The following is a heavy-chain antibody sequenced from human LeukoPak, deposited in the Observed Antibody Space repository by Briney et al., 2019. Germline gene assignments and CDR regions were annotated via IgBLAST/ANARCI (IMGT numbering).Heavy chain of an antibody. D-gene: IGHD4-23*01. CDR2: IRWNSGSI. J-gene: IGHJ2*01. V-gene: IGHV3-9*01. Sequence: GGSLRLSCAASGFTFDDYAMHWVRQAPGTGLEWVSGIRWNSGSIGYADSVKGRFTISRDNAKNSLYLQMNSLRAEDTALYYCARYGGTDWYFDLWGRGTLVTVSS. CDR1: GFTFDDYA. CDR3: ARYGGTDWYFDL.